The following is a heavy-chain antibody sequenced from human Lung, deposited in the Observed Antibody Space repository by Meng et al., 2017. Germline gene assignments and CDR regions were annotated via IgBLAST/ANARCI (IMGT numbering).Heavy chain of an antibody. CDR2: IYNSGST. CDR1: GGSISSSNYY. V-gene: IGHV4-30-4*01. J-gene: IGHJ2*01. CDR3: ARGQKGYFDL. Sequence: LSVAAXAQVKPSQTXSLTCTVSGGSISSSNYYWSCIRQPPGKGLEWSGHIYNSGSTYYNPSLKSRITISVDTSKNQFSLKLSSVTAADTAVYYCARGQKGYFDLWGRGTLVTVSS.